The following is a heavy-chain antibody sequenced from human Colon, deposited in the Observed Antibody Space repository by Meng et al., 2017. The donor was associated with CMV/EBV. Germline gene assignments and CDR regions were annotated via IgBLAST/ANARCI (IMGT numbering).Heavy chain of an antibody. Sequence: VRLGESGGDLVQPGGSLRLSCAVSGVRFNNDGMTWVRQAPGKGLEWVATISGNGASAYYADSVKGRFTISRDNSKNMVYLQMKTLRDEDTAVYYCAKGFYWGQGTLVTVSS. CDR1: GVRFNNDG. CDR2: ISGNGASA. CDR3: AKGFY. J-gene: IGHJ4*02. V-gene: IGHV3-23*04.